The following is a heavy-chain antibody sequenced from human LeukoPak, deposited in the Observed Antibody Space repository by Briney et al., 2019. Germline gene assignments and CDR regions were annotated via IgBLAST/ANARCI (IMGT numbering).Heavy chain of an antibody. D-gene: IGHD4-17*01. CDR1: GFTFSSHA. CDR2: ITSSGDNT. CDR3: AKGIRSYGDYGRGGAFDI. Sequence: PGGSLRLSCAASGFTFSSHAMSWVRQTPGKGLEWVSTITSSGDNTYYSDSVKGRFTISRDNSKNTLYLQMNSLRAEDTAVYYCAKGIRSYGDYGRGGAFDIWGQGTMVTVSS. J-gene: IGHJ3*02. V-gene: IGHV3-23*01.